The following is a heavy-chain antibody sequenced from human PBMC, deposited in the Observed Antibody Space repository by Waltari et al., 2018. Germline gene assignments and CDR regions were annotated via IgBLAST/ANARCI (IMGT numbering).Heavy chain of an antibody. V-gene: IGHV3-73*01. CDR3: SGGEVTGTDF. J-gene: IGHJ4*02. D-gene: IGHD6-19*01. CDR1: GFSFSGSS. Sequence: EVQVVESGGGLVQPGGSLKLSCATPGFSFSGSSIHWVRQASGKWLEWVGRIRREPYNYATAYSASVKGRFTSSIDDSKNTALLQMNSLMTEDTAVYYCSGGEVTGTDFWGQGTLVTVSS. CDR2: IRREPYNYAT.